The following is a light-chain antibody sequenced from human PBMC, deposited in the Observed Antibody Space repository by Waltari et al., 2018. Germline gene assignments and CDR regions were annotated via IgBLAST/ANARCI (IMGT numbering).Light chain of an antibody. CDR1: SSDVGSYNL. J-gene: IGLJ3*02. CDR2: EVS. Sequence: QSALTQPASVSGSPGQSITISCTGTSSDVGSYNLVSWYQQHPGKAPKPMIYEVSKRPPGVSNRLSGSKAGNTASLTISGLQAEDEADYYCCSYAGSSTWVFGGGTKLTVL. V-gene: IGLV2-23*02. CDR3: CSYAGSSTWV.